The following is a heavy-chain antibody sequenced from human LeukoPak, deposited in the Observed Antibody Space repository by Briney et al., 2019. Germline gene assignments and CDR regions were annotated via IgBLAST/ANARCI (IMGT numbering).Heavy chain of an antibody. Sequence: GGSLRLSCAASGFTFSSYAMSWVRQAPGKGLEWVSVISGSGGSTYYADSVKGRFTISRDNSKNTLYLQMNSLRAEDTAVYYCAKCGYSGYDYDWYFDLWGRGTLVTVSS. CDR2: ISGSGGST. V-gene: IGHV3-23*01. CDR3: AKCGYSGYDYDWYFDL. D-gene: IGHD5-12*01. CDR1: GFTFSSYA. J-gene: IGHJ2*01.